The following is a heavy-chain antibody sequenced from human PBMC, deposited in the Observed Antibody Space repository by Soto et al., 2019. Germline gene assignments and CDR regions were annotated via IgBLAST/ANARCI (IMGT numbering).Heavy chain of an antibody. V-gene: IGHV1-69*01. CDR2: IIHFFGTA. CDR3: AGPSPACSGGSCYLDY. Sequence: QVQLAQSGAEVKKPGSSVKVSCTASGGTFSSYAISWVRQAPGQGLEWMGGIIHFFGTANYAQKFQGRVTITAVESTSTADTDLSCLRSEGTAVYYWAGPSPACSGGSCYLDYWGQGTLVTVSS. D-gene: IGHD2-15*01. CDR1: GGTFSSYA. J-gene: IGHJ4*02.